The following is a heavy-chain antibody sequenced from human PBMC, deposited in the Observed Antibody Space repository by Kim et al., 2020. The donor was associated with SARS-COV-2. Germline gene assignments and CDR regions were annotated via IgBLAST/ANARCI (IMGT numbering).Heavy chain of an antibody. V-gene: IGHV1-24*01. CDR1: GYTLTELS. D-gene: IGHD3-10*01. J-gene: IGHJ4*02. Sequence: ASVKVSGKVSGYTLTELSMHWVRQAPGKGLEWMGGFDPVEGEIIHAQELQDRLTMTEDPAIDPGYMELRSPESEETADYYCANYASGSLYFELWDPGTLV. CDR2: FDPVEGEI. CDR3: ANYASGSLYFEL.